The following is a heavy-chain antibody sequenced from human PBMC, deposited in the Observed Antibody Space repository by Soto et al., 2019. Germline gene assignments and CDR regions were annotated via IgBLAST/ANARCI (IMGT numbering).Heavy chain of an antibody. J-gene: IGHJ4*02. CDR3: AREATPYGRGSFVY. Sequence: SETLSLTCTVSGGSVSSGSYYWSWIRQPPGKGLEWIGYVYYSGSTNYNPSLKSRVTISVDTSKNQFSLKLSSVTAADTAVYYCAREATPYGRGSFVYWGQGTLVTVSS. V-gene: IGHV4-61*01. D-gene: IGHD4-17*01. CDR1: GGSVSSGSYY. CDR2: VYYSGST.